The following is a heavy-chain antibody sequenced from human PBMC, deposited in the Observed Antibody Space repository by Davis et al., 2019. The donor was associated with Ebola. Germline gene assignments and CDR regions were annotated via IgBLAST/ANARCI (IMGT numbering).Heavy chain of an antibody. CDR1: GFTFSSSS. CDR2: SSSSRTTA. CDR3: ARYCHYRDCSYFDS. V-gene: IGHV3-48*01. J-gene: IGHJ4*02. D-gene: IGHD3-16*01. Sequence: PGGSLRLSCAASGFTFSSSSMNWVRQAPGKGLGWVSHSSSSRTTAYYADSVKGRFTISRDNVKGSLYLQMNSLRAEDTATYYCARYCHYRDCSYFDSWGQGTRVAVSS.